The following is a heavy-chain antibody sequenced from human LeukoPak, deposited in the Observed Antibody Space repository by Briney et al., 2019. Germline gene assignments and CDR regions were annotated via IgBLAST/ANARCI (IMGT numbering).Heavy chain of an antibody. V-gene: IGHV3-23*01. Sequence: PGGSLRLSCAASGFTFSSYAMSWVRQAPGKGLEWVSAISGSGGSTYYADSVKGRFTISRDNSKNTLYLQMNSLRAEDTAVYYCAKGPTPVLRFLEWYYYYYMDVWGQGTTVTVSS. CDR1: GFTFSSYA. D-gene: IGHD3-3*01. J-gene: IGHJ6*03. CDR3: AKGPTPVLRFLEWYYYYYMDV. CDR2: ISGSGGST.